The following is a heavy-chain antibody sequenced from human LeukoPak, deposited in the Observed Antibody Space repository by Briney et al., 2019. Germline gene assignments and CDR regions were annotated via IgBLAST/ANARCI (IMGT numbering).Heavy chain of an antibody. CDR2: ISGSGGST. Sequence: PGGSLRLSCVASGFTFSSYAMSWVRQAPGMGLEWVSAISGSGGSTYYADSVKGRFTISRDNSKNTLYLQMNSLRAEDTAVYYCAKATDIVATTYFDYWGQGTLVTVSS. J-gene: IGHJ4*02. CDR3: AKATDIVATTYFDY. V-gene: IGHV3-23*01. CDR1: GFTFSSYA. D-gene: IGHD5-12*01.